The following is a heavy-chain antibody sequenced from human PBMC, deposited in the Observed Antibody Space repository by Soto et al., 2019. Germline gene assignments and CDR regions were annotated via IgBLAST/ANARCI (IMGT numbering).Heavy chain of an antibody. V-gene: IGHV4-61*01. CDR2: IYNSGST. J-gene: IGHJ4*02. CDR1: GGSVSSGSYY. CDR3: AREFAY. Sequence: PSETLSLTCTVSGGSVSSGSYYWNWIRQPPGKKLERIGLIYNSGSTNNKHSLKKQDTKSVNTPKTQFSLTLNSVTSADTAVYYCAREFAYWGQGILVTVSA.